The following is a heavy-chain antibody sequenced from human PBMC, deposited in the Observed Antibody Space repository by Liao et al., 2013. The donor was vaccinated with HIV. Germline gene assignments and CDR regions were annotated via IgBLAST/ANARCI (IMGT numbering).Heavy chain of an antibody. J-gene: IGHJ4*02. D-gene: IGHD3-16*02. V-gene: IGHV4-59*12. CDR1: GGSISSYY. CDR3: ARVPPLITFGGVIPYYFDY. Sequence: QVQLQESGPGLVKPSQTLSLTCTVSGGSISSYYWSWIRQPQEGTGVDWVYLLQWEHQLQPSLKSRVTISVDTSKNQFSLRLTSVTAADTAMYYCARVPPLITFGGVIPYYFDYWGQGTLVTVSS. CDR2: LLQWEH.